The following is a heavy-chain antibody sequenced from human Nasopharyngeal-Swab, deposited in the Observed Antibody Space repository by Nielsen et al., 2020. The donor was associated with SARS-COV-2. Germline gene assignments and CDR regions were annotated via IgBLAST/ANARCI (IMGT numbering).Heavy chain of an antibody. D-gene: IGHD2-2*01. Sequence: SVKVSCKASGYTFTSYDINWVRQAPGQGLEWMGRIIPILGIANYAQKFQGRVTITADKSTSTAYMELSSLRSEATAVYYCATSAPYCSSTSCSYWFDPWGQGTLVTVSS. CDR2: IIPILGIA. V-gene: IGHV1-69*04. CDR3: ATSAPYCSSTSCSYWFDP. CDR1: GYTFTSYD. J-gene: IGHJ5*02.